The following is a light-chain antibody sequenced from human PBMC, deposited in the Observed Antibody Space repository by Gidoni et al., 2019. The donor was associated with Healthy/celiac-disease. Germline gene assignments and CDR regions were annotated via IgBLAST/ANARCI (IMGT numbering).Light chain of an antibody. V-gene: IGKV1-39*01. CDR3: QQGYSIPPLT. CDR2: AAS. J-gene: IGKJ4*01. CDR1: QSISTY. Sequence: DIQMTQSPSSLSASIGDRVTITCRASQSISTYLNWYQHKPGKAPKLLIYAASSLRSGVPSRFSCSGSGTEFILTISSLQPEDFATYYCQQGYSIPPLTFGGGTMVEIK.